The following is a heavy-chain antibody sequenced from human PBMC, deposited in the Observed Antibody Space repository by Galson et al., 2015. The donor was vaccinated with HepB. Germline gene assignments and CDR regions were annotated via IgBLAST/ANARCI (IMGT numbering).Heavy chain of an antibody. CDR2: MNPNSGNT. CDR3: AWDGGMDV. Sequence: SVKVSCKASGGTFSSYAISWVRQAPGQGLEWMGWMNPNSGNTGYAQKFQGRVTMTRNTSISTAYMELSSLRSEDTAVCYCAWDGGMDVWGQGTTVTVSS. V-gene: IGHV1-8*02. D-gene: IGHD1-26*01. J-gene: IGHJ6*02. CDR1: GGTFSSYA.